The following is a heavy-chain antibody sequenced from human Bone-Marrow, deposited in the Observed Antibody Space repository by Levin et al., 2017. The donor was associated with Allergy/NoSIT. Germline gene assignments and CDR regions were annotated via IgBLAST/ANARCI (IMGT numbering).Heavy chain of an antibody. CDR2: ISSDGSEI. Sequence: GGSLRLSCVASGFSFSTFWMHWVRRVPGKGLVWVSRISSDGSEIYYADSVKGRFTISRDNAENTLYLQMNSLRVEDTAEYYCARVDGVDYWGQGILVTVSS. V-gene: IGHV3-74*01. CDR1: GFSFSTFW. D-gene: IGHD2-8*01. CDR3: ARVDGVDY. J-gene: IGHJ4*02.